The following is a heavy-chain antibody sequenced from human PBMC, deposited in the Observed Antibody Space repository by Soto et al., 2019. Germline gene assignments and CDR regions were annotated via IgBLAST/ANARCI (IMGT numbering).Heavy chain of an antibody. V-gene: IGHV1-46*01. D-gene: IGHD3-3*01. CDR3: ARAPLIYDFWSGYYAFDI. J-gene: IGHJ3*02. CDR2: INPSGGST. Sequence: ASVKVSCKASGYTFTSYYMHWVRQAPGQGLEWMGIINPSGGSTSYAQKFQGRVTMTRDTSTSTVYMELSSLRSEDTAVYYCARAPLIYDFWSGYYAFDIWGQGTMVTVSS. CDR1: GYTFTSYY.